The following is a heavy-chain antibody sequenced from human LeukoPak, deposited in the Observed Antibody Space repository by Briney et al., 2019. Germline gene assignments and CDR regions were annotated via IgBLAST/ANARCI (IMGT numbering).Heavy chain of an antibody. CDR3: ATAQLGYWYFDL. CDR2: FDPEDGET. Sequence: GGSLRLSCADSGFTFSGYWMNWVRQAPGKGLEWMGGFDPEDGETIYAQKFQGRVTMTEDTSTDTAYMELSSLRSEDTAVYYCATAQLGYWYFDLWGRGTLVTVSS. CDR1: GFTFSGYW. D-gene: IGHD1-1*01. V-gene: IGHV1-24*01. J-gene: IGHJ2*01.